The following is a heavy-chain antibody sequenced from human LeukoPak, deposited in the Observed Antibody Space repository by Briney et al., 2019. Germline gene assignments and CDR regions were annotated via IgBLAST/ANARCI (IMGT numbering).Heavy chain of an antibody. CDR2: IRGDGGDK. CDR3: ARDIDRAHGD. CDR1: GFTFTSHW. V-gene: IGHV3-7*01. D-gene: IGHD2-15*01. Sequence: RGSLRLSCAASGFTFTSHWMTWVRQAPGKGLEWVANIRGDGGDKYYVDSVKGRFTISRDNAKNSVYLQMNSLRGEDTAVYYCARDIDRAHGDWGQGTLVTVSS. J-gene: IGHJ4*02.